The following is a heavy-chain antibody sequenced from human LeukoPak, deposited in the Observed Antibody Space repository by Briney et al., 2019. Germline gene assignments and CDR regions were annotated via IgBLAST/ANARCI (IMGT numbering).Heavy chain of an antibody. CDR2: IKQDGSEK. D-gene: IGHD1-26*01. V-gene: IGHV3-7*01. J-gene: IGHJ4*02. CDR1: GFTFSSYW. CDR3: AMGGSYYVGYFDY. Sequence: GSLRLSCAASGFTFSSYWMSWVRQAPGKGLEWVANIKQDGSEKYYVDSVKGRFTISRDNAKNSLYLQMNSLRAEDTAVYYCAMGGSYYVGYFDYWGQGTLVTVSS.